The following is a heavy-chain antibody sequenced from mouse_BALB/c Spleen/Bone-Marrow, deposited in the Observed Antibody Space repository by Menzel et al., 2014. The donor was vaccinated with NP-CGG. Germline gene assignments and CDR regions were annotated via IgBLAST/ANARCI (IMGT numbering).Heavy chain of an antibody. Sequence: EVKVVESGGGLVQPGGSLKLSCAASGFDFSGFWMGWVRQAPGKGLEWIGEINPDSYTINHTPSLKDRFIISRDNAKNTLYLQMNKVRSEDTALYYCARLGYYGGFAYWGQGTLVTVSA. CDR1: GFDFSGFW. D-gene: IGHD2-3*01. CDR3: ARLGYYGGFAY. V-gene: IGHV4-1*02. J-gene: IGHJ3*01. CDR2: INPDSYTI.